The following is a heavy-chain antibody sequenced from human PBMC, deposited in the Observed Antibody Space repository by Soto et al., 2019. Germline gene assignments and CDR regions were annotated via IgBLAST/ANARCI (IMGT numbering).Heavy chain of an antibody. CDR1: GFSLSTGGMG. CDR2: IYWDDDK. D-gene: IGHD2-15*01. CDR3: AHSYCSGGSCYHGVLDY. V-gene: IGHV2-5*02. Sequence: QITLKESGPTLVTPTQTLTLTCTFSGFSLSTGGMGVGWIRQPPGKVLEWLALIYWDDDKRYSPTLKGTLTITRDTSITKVVLTMTNMDPMDTATYYCAHSYCSGGSCYHGVLDYWGQETLVTVSS. J-gene: IGHJ4*02.